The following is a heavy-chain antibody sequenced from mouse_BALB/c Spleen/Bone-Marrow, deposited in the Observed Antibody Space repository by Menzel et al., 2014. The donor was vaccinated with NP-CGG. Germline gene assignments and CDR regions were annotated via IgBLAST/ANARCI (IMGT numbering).Heavy chain of an antibody. CDR1: EFSLSSYG. V-gene: IGHV2-9*02. CDR2: IWAGGSI. CDR3: AREGRGSYGSSGYAMDY. Sequence: VQGVESGPGLVAPSRSLSITCTVSEFSLSSYGVHWVRQPPGKGLEWLGVIWAGGSINYNSALMSRLSISKDNSKSQVFLEMKSLQNDDTAMYYCAREGRGSYGSSGYAMDYWGQGTSVTVSS. J-gene: IGHJ4*01. D-gene: IGHD1-1*01.